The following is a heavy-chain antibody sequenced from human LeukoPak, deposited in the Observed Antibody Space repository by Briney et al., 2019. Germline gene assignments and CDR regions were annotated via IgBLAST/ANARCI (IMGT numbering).Heavy chain of an antibody. J-gene: IGHJ4*02. CDR2: VSGSGGRT. Sequence: GGSLRLSCAASGFTFSSRAMSWVRQAPGKGLEWVSAVSGSGGRTYYADSVKGRFTISRDNSKNTLYLQMNSLRAEDTAVYYCAKGDYYDNSGFDYWGQGTLVTVSS. D-gene: IGHD3-22*01. CDR1: GFTFSSRA. CDR3: AKGDYYDNSGFDY. V-gene: IGHV3-23*01.